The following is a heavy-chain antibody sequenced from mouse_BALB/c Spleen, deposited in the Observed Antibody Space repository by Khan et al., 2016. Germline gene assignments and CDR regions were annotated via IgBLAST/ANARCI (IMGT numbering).Heavy chain of an antibody. CDR3: ARSGTEYYFDY. CDR2: INPSTGYT. D-gene: IGHD4-1*01. V-gene: IGHV1-7*01. CDR1: GYTFTSYW. Sequence: QVQLKESGAELAKPGASVKMSCKASGYTFTSYWMHWVKQRPGQGLEWIGYINPSTGYTEYNQKFKDKATLTADKSSSTAYMQLSSLTSEDSAVYYCARSGTEYYFDYWGQGTTLTVSS. J-gene: IGHJ2*01.